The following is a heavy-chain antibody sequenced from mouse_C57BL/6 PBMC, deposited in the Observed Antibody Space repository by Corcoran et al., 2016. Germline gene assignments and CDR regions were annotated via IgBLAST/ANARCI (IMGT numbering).Heavy chain of an antibody. Sequence: QIQLVQSGPELKKPGETVKISCKASGYTFTTYGMSWVKQAPGKGLKWMGWINTYSGVPTYADDFKGRFAFSLENSASTAYLQINNLKNEDTATYCCAREDYGREGVAWFAYWGQGTLVTVSA. V-gene: IGHV9-3*01. D-gene: IGHD1-1*01. CDR2: INTYSGVP. J-gene: IGHJ3*01. CDR1: GYTFTTYG. CDR3: AREDYGREGVAWFAY.